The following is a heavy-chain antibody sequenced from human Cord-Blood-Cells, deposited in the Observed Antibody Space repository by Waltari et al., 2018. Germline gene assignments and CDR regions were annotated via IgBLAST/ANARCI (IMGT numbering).Heavy chain of an antibody. J-gene: IGHJ4*02. CDR3: ARGAGGYSNYDYYFDY. D-gene: IGHD4-4*01. V-gene: IGHV4-34*01. CDR2: SNHSGST. CDR1: GGSFSGYY. Sequence: QVQLQQWGAGLLKPSETLSLTCAVYGGSFSGYYWSWIRNPPGKGLEWIGESNHSGSTNDNPAHKSRVTISVDTSKNQFSLKLSSVTAAETAVYYCARGAGGYSNYDYYFDYWGQGTLVTVSS.